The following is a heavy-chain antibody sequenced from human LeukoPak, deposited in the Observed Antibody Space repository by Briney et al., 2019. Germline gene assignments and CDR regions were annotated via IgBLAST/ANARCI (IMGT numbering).Heavy chain of an antibody. CDR2: MHDSGSA. J-gene: IGHJ3*01. Sequence: PSETLSLTCAFSGGSISDYYWGWIRQPPGKGPEWIGYMHDSGSAGSNSSLRSRVAISVYTSKHQFSLKLRSVTAADTAVYFCARWKMRYLAFDVWGQGTMISVSS. CDR1: GGSISDYY. CDR3: ARWKMRYLAFDV. V-gene: IGHV4-59*01. D-gene: IGHD1-1*01.